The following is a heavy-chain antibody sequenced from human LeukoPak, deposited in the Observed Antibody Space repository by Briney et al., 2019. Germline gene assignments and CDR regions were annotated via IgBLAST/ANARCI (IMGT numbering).Heavy chain of an antibody. Sequence: GESLRLSCAASGFSFKDYYFSWIRQAPGKGLEWVSFINVNGGAMYYADFVKGRFTISRDNAKSSLYLEMNSLRVEDTAVYYCARGPRILAAGSYYFDYRGQGSLVTVSS. V-gene: IGHV3-11*01. CDR3: ARGPRILAAGSYYFDY. CDR1: GFSFKDYY. D-gene: IGHD6-13*01. CDR2: INVNGGAM. J-gene: IGHJ4*02.